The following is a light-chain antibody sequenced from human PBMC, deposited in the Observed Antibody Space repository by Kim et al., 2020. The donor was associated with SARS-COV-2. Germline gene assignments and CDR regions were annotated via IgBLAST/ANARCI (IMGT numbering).Light chain of an antibody. CDR3: ATWDDNLSGAL. V-gene: IGLV1-47*01. Sequence: GQEVTISCSGGTSNIGRSDVFWYQQLPGAAPKLLIYNTNVRPSGVPDRFSGSKSGTSASLAISGLRSDDEADYYCATWDDNLSGALFGGGTKVTVL. J-gene: IGLJ3*02. CDR1: TSNIGRSD. CDR2: NTN.